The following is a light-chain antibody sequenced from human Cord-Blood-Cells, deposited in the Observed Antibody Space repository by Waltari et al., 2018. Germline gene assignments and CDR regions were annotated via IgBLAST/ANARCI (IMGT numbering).Light chain of an antibody. CDR3: AAWDDSLNGHV. V-gene: IGLV1-44*01. J-gene: IGLJ1*01. CDR2: SNK. Sequence: QSVLTQPPSASGTPGQRVTISCSGSSSNIGSNTVNWYQQLPGTAPKLLIYSNKQRPSGVPDRFSGSKSGTSASLAISWLQSEDEADYYCAAWDDSLNGHVFGTGTKVTVL. CDR1: SSNIGSNT.